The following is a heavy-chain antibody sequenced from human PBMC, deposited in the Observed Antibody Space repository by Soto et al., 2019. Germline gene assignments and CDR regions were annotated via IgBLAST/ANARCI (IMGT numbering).Heavy chain of an antibody. Sequence: EVQLVESGGGLVQPGGSLRLSCAASGFTVSNNYMSWVRQAPGKGLEWVSVIYSGGVTYYADSVKGRFTISRDNSKNTLYLQMNSLRAEDTAIYSWARDLGAVADYWGQGTLVTVSS. CDR1: GFTVSNNY. J-gene: IGHJ4*02. D-gene: IGHD6-19*01. CDR2: IYSGGVT. CDR3: ARDLGAVADY. V-gene: IGHV3-66*01.